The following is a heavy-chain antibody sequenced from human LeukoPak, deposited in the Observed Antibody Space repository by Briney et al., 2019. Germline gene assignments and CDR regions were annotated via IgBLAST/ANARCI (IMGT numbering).Heavy chain of an antibody. J-gene: IGHJ4*02. CDR2: MNPNSGNT. CDR3: ATGGSSGSYFI. Sequence: ASVKVSCKASGYTFTSYDINWVRQATGQGLEWMGWMNPNSGNTGYAQKFQGRVTMTEDTSTDTAYMELSSLRSEDTAVYYCATGGSSGSYFIWGQGTLVTVSS. V-gene: IGHV1-8*01. D-gene: IGHD1-26*01. CDR1: GYTFTSYD.